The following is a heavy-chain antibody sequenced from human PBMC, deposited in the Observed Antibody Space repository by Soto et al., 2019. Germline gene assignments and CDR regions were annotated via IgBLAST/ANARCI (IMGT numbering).Heavy chain of an antibody. J-gene: IGHJ5*02. CDR2: ILKDGKSK. CDR1: GFILSDFA. V-gene: IGHV3-30*04. CDR3: AKTGCNGGSCFSWFDP. Sequence: QVQLVESGGGVVQPGGSLRLSCAASGFILSDFAMHWVRQAPGRGLEWVAVILKDGKSKYYADSVRGRFTISSDTSKATIYLQLTSLRLDDSAVYYCAKTGCNGGSCFSWFDPWGQGTPVIVSS. D-gene: IGHD2-15*01.